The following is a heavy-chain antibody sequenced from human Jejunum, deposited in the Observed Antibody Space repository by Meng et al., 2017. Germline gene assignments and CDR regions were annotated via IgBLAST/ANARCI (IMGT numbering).Heavy chain of an antibody. CDR3: ARLLGGATRIDP. CDR1: GGSINSGYNH. CDR2: IYTSGSN. D-gene: IGHD1-26*01. Sequence: SETLSLTCTVSGGSINSGYNHWSWIRQPAGEGLDWIGRIYTSGSNSYNPSLKSRVTISVETSKNQFSLKLSSVTAADTAVYYCARLLGGATRIDPWGQGTLVTVSS. J-gene: IGHJ5*02. V-gene: IGHV4-61*02.